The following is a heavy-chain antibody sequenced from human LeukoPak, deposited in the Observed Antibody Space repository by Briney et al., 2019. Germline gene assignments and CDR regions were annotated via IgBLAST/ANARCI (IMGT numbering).Heavy chain of an antibody. CDR1: GFTFDDYA. CDR3: AKDWELGGSGSYYN. CDR2: ISGDGGST. Sequence: GGSLRLSCAASGFTFDDYAMHWVRQAPGKGLEWVSLISGDGGSTYYADSVKGRFTISRDNSENSLYLQMNSLRTEDTALYYCAKDWELGGSGSYYNWGQGTMVTVSS. D-gene: IGHD3-10*01. J-gene: IGHJ3*02. V-gene: IGHV3-43*02.